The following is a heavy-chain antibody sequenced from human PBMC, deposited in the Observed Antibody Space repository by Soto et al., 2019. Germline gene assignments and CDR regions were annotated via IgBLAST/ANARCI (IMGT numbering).Heavy chain of an antibody. CDR3: ALGVPRYYYYGMDV. J-gene: IGHJ6*02. Sequence: QVQLVQSGAEVKKPGSSVTVSCQASGGTFSSYAISWVRQAPGQGLEWMGGIIPILATANYAQKFPGRVKITADESTSTAYMELSSLRYGDTALYYCALGVPRYYYYGMDVWGQGTTVTVSS. V-gene: IGHV1-69*01. D-gene: IGHD3-16*01. CDR1: GGTFSSYA. CDR2: IIPILATA.